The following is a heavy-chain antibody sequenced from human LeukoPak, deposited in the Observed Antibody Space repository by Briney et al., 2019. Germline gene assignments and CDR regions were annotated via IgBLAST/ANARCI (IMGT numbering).Heavy chain of an antibody. CDR1: GFTFSSYA. J-gene: IGHJ4*02. CDR3: AKDLNRDIVATTFDS. D-gene: IGHD5-12*01. Sequence: GRSLRLSCAASGFTFSSYAMNWVGQAPGKGLEWVAVISYDGSNKYYAASVKGRFTISRDNSKNTLYLQMNSLRAEDTAVYYCAKDLNRDIVATTFDSWGQGTLVTVSS. V-gene: IGHV3-30-3*02. CDR2: ISYDGSNK.